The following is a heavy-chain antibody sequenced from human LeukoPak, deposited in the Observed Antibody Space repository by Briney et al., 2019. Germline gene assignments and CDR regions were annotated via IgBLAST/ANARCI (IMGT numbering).Heavy chain of an antibody. J-gene: IGHJ4*02. Sequence: ASVKVSCKSSVYTFSDHYVHWVRQAPGQGPEWMGWINPKTGGTTVAPNFQGRLTMTRDTSISTAYMELSRLRSDDTAVYYCARVFIVTARRRRFDYWGQGTLVTVSS. D-gene: IGHD6-6*01. CDR2: INPKTGGT. V-gene: IGHV1-2*02. CDR3: ARVFIVTARRRRFDY. CDR1: VYTFSDHY.